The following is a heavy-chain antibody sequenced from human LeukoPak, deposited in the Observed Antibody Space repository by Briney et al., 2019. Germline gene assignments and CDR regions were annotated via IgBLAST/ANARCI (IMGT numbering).Heavy chain of an antibody. CDR2: IKQDGSEK. D-gene: IGHD5/OR15-5a*01. J-gene: IGHJ4*02. CDR3: ARDLESRTSLDY. Sequence: PGGSLRLSCAASGFTFSSYGMHWVRQAPGKGLEWVANIKQDGSEKYYVDSVKGRFTISRDNAKNSLYLQMNSLRAEDTAVYYCARDLESRTSLDYWGQGTLVTVSS. CDR1: GFTFSSYG. V-gene: IGHV3-7*01.